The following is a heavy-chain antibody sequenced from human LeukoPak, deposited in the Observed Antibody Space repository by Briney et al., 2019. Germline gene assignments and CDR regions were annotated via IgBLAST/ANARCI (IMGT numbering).Heavy chain of an antibody. D-gene: IGHD4-17*01. CDR3: ARDRPGDYSFDNWFDP. CDR2: ISSSSSYI. V-gene: IGHV3-21*01. Sequence: GGSLTLSCAASGFTFSSYSMNWVRQAPGKGLEWVSSISSSSSYIYYADSVKGRFTISRDNAKNSLYLQMNSLRAEDTAVYYCARDRPGDYSFDNWFDPWGQGTLVTVSS. CDR1: GFTFSSYS. J-gene: IGHJ5*02.